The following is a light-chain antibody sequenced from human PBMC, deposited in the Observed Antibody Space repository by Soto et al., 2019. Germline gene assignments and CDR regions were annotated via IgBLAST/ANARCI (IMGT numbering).Light chain of an antibody. V-gene: IGKV3-20*01. J-gene: IGKJ2*01. CDR3: QQYGSSPPYT. CDR1: QSVSSAY. Sequence: EIVLTQSPGTLSLSPGERATLSCRANQSVSSAYLAWYQQKPGQAPRLLISGASIRATGIPERFSGSESGTDFTLTISRLEPEDSAVYYCQQYGSSPPYTFGQGTKLEIK. CDR2: GAS.